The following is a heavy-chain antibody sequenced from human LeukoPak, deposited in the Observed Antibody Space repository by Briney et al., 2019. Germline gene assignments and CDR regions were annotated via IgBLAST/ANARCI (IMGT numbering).Heavy chain of an antibody. CDR1: GGSFSGYY. V-gene: IGHV4-34*01. Sequence: SETLSLTCAVYGGSFSGYYWSRIRQPPGKGLEWIGEINHSGSTNYNPSLKSRVTISVDTSKNQFSLNLSSVTAADTAMYYCARAVGTSRNFFDYWGQGTLVTVSS. CDR3: ARAVGTSRNFFDY. D-gene: IGHD4-23*01. CDR2: INHSGST. J-gene: IGHJ4*02.